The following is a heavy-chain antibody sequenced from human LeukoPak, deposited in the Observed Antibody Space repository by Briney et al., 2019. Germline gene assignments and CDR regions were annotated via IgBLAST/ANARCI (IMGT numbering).Heavy chain of an antibody. J-gene: IGHJ4*02. CDR2: IIPIFGTA. CDR3: ARDPYSSAWYSPYYFDY. D-gene: IGHD6-19*01. CDR1: GGTFSSYA. Sequence: SVKVSCKASGGTFSSYAISWVRQAPGQGLEWMGGIIPIFGTANYAQKFQGRVTITRDTSASTAYMELSSLRSEDTAVYYCARDPYSSAWYSPYYFDYWGQGTLVTVSS. V-gene: IGHV1-69*05.